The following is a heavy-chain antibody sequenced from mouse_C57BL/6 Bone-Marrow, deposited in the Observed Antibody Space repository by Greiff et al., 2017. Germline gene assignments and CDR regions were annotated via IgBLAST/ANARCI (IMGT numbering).Heavy chain of an antibody. V-gene: IGHV2-9-1*01. CDR2: FWPGGGT. Sequence: VQVVESGPGLVAPSQSLSIPCPVPGFPLPTFAISWVGQPPGKGRGGLGVFWPGGGTNYNSAPNARLSISKDNSKSQVFLKMNSLQTDDTARYYCARANWALFDYWGQGTTLTVSS. CDR1: GFPLPTFA. D-gene: IGHD4-1*01. CDR3: ARANWALFDY. J-gene: IGHJ2*01.